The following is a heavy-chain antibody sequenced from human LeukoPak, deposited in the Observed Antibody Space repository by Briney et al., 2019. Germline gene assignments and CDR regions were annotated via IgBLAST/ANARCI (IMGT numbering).Heavy chain of an antibody. CDR1: GYSFTSYW. Sequence: GESLKISCTGSGYSFTSYWISWVRQMPGKGLEWMGRIDPSDIYTNYSPSFQGHVTISADRSISTAYLQWSSLKASDTAMYYCTRPGSGSYYKGGTDHWGQGTLVTVSS. CDR3: TRPGSGSYYKGGTDH. CDR2: IDPSDIYT. V-gene: IGHV5-10-1*01. J-gene: IGHJ5*02. D-gene: IGHD3-10*01.